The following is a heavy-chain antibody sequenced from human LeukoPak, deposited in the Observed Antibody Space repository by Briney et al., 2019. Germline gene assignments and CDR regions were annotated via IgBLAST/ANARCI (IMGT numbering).Heavy chain of an antibody. CDR3: ARGPAHYCGGDCWYFDY. CDR1: GFTVSSNY. D-gene: IGHD2-21*02. Sequence: GGSLRLSCAASGFTVSSNYMSWVRQAPGKGLEWVSVIYSGGSTYYADSVKGRFTISRDNSKNTLHLQMNSLRAEDTAVYYCARGPAHYCGGDCWYFDYWGQGTLVTVSS. V-gene: IGHV3-66*01. CDR2: IYSGGST. J-gene: IGHJ4*02.